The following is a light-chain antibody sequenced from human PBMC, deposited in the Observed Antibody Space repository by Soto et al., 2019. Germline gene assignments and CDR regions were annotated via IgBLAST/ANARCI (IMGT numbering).Light chain of an antibody. CDR1: QDISNY. CDR3: QQYDNLPFT. J-gene: IGKJ3*01. V-gene: IGKV1-33*01. CDR2: DAS. Sequence: DIQMTQSPSSLSASVGDRVTITCQASQDISNYLNWYQQKPGKAPKLLIDDASNLETGVPSRFSGSESGTDFTFTISSLQPEDIATYYCQQYDNLPFTFGPGTKVDIK.